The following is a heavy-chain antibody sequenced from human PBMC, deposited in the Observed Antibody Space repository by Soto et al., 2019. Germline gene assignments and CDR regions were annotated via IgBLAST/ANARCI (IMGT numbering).Heavy chain of an antibody. CDR2: ISYDGSNK. Sequence: QVQLVESGGGVVQPGRSLRLSCAASGFTFSSYAMHWVRQAPGKGLEWVAVISYDGSNKYYADSVKGRFTLSRDNSKNTLYLQMNSLRAEDTAVYYCARGVGSPIAVYPYYFDYWGQGTLVTVSS. D-gene: IGHD6-19*01. CDR1: GFTFSSYA. CDR3: ARGVGSPIAVYPYYFDY. V-gene: IGHV3-30-3*01. J-gene: IGHJ4*02.